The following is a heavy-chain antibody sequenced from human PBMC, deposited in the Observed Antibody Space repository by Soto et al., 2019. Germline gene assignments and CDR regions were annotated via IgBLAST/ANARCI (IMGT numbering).Heavy chain of an antibody. D-gene: IGHD4-4*01. CDR3: ARDLSNYYYYYYYYMDV. CDR2: INAGNGNT. V-gene: IGHV1-3*01. Sequence: QVQLVQSGAEVKKPGASVKVSCKASGYTFTSYAMHWVRQAPGQRLEWMGWINAGNGNTKYSQKFQGRVTITRDTSASTAYMELSSVSSEDTAVYYCARDLSNYYYYYYYYMDVWGKGTTVTVSS. J-gene: IGHJ6*03. CDR1: GYTFTSYA.